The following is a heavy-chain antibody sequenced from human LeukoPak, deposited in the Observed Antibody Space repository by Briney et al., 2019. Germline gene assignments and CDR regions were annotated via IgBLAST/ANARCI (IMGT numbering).Heavy chain of an antibody. D-gene: IGHD5-18*01. J-gene: IGHJ4*02. CDR2: IYYSGTT. CDR1: GGSISSSSYY. V-gene: IGHV4-39*01. CDR3: ARHVAMVRGEDY. Sequence: SETLSLTCTVSGGSISSSSYYWGWIRQPPGMGLEWIGNIYYSGTTYYNPSLKSRVTISVDTSKNQFSLKLSSVTAADTAVYYCARHVAMVRGEDYWGQGTLVTVSS.